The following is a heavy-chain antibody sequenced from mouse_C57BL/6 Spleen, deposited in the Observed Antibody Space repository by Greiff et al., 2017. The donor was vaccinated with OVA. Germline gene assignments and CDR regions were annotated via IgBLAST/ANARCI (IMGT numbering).Heavy chain of an antibody. D-gene: IGHD2-4*01. Sequence: VQLQQSGAELAQPGASVKLSCKASGYTFTSYWMHWVKQRPGQGLEWIGYINPSSGYTKYNQKFKDKATLTADKSSSTAYMQLSSLTYEDSAVYYCASHDYDEEDYFDYWGQGTTLTVSS. V-gene: IGHV1-7*01. J-gene: IGHJ2*01. CDR1: GYTFTSYW. CDR2: INPSSGYT. CDR3: ASHDYDEEDYFDY.